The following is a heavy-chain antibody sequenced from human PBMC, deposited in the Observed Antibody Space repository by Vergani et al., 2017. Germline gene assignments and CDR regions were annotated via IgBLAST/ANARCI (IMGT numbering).Heavy chain of an antibody. D-gene: IGHD2-2*01. CDR3: ARDAKRYCSSTSCRWGYYYYYGMDV. V-gene: IGHV3-33*01. J-gene: IGHJ6*02. CDR1: GFTFSSYG. Sequence: QVQLVESGGGVVQPGRSLRLSCAASGFTFSSYGMHWVRQAPGKGLEWVAVIWYDGSNKYYADSVKGRFTISRDNSKNTLYLQMNSLRAEDTAVYYCARDAKRYCSSTSCRWGYYYYYGMDVWGQGTTVTVSS. CDR2: IWYDGSNK.